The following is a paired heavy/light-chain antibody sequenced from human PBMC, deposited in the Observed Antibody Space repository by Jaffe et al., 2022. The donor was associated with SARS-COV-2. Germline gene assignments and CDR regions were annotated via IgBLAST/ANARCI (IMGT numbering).Light chain of an antibody. Sequence: EVVMTQSPVTLSASPGERATLSCRASQSVGIDLAWYQQKPGQAPRLLIYGASTRATGVPARFSGGGSGTEFTLTISSLQSEDFAIYYCQQYNNWPPWTFGQGTKVDIK. CDR3: QQYNNWPPWT. J-gene: IGKJ1*01. V-gene: IGKV3-15*01. CDR1: QSVGID. CDR2: GAS.
Heavy chain of an antibody. CDR1: GFTFRNYA. Sequence: EVQLVESGGGLVQPGGSLRLSCAASGFTFRNYAMTWVRQAPEKGLEWVSSVTGTGASTYYADSVKGRFIISRDNSKNTLFLQMDSLRAEDTAVYYCAKFIEWELLRFSVGNHYHMDVWGKGTTVTVSS. V-gene: IGHV3-23*04. J-gene: IGHJ6*03. CDR3: AKFIEWELLRFSVGNHYHMDV. CDR2: VTGTGAST. D-gene: IGHD1-26*01.